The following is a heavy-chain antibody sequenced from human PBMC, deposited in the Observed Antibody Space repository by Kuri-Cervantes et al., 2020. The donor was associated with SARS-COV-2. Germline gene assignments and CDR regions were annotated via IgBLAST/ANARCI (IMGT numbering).Heavy chain of an antibody. J-gene: IGHJ3*02. Sequence: SGPTLVKPTQTLTLTCTFSGFSLSTSGMRVSWIRQPPGKALEWLARIDWDDDKYCSTSLKTRLTITKDTSNNQVVLTMTNMDPVDTAIYYCAHRRPTVTTNDAFDIWGQGTMVTVSS. CDR3: AHRRPTVTTNDAFDI. V-gene: IGHV2-70*12. CDR1: GFSLSTSGMR. D-gene: IGHD4-17*01. CDR2: IDWDDDK.